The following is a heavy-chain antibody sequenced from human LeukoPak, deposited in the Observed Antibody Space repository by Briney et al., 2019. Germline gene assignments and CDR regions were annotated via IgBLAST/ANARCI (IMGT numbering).Heavy chain of an antibody. Sequence: GGSLRLSCAASGFTFSSFAMRWVRQAPGKGLEWVSGISGSGGSTYYADSVKGRFTISGDNSKNTLYLQMNSLRAEDTAVYYCAKEYCSSTSCYPFWDYWGQGTLVTVSS. V-gene: IGHV3-23*01. CDR1: GFTFSSFA. J-gene: IGHJ4*02. D-gene: IGHD2-2*01. CDR3: AKEYCSSTSCYPFWDY. CDR2: ISGSGGST.